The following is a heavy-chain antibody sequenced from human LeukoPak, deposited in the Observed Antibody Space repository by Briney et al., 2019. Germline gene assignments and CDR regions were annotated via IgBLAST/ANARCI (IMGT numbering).Heavy chain of an antibody. V-gene: IGHV4-59*01. D-gene: IGHD5-18*01. Sequence: PSETLSLTCTVSGASISSYYWSWIRQPPGKGLESIGYVSYSGSTNYNPSLKSRVTISVDTSKNQFSLKLNSVTTADTAVYYCARGPRLPHFDYWGQGTLVTVSS. CDR1: GASISSYY. CDR3: ARGPRLPHFDY. CDR2: VSYSGST. J-gene: IGHJ4*02.